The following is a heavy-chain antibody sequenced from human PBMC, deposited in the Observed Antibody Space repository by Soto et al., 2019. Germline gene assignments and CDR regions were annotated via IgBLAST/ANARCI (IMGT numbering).Heavy chain of an antibody. D-gene: IGHD6-6*01. CDR1: GGSISSYY. CDR3: ARSEGRYSSSSGFDP. V-gene: IGHV4-59*01. Sequence: SETLSLTCTVSGGSISSYYWSWIRQPPGEGLEWIGYIYYSGSTNYNPSLKSRVTISVDTSKNQFSLKLSSVTAADTAVYYCARSEGRYSSSSGFDPWGQGTLVTVSS. J-gene: IGHJ5*02. CDR2: IYYSGST.